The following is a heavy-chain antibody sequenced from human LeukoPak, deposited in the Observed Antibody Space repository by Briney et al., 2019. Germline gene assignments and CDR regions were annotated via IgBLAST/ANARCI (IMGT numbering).Heavy chain of an antibody. CDR1: GFTFSSYW. J-gene: IGHJ4*02. CDR2: INTDGSTT. V-gene: IGHV3-74*01. CDR3: TRGGVDY. Sequence: PGGSLRLSCAASGFTFSSYWMLWVRPAPGKGLVWVSRINTDGSTTSYAASVKGRFTISRDNAKNTLYLHMDSLRAEDTAVYFCTRGGVDYWGQGTLVTVSS. D-gene: IGHD3-10*01.